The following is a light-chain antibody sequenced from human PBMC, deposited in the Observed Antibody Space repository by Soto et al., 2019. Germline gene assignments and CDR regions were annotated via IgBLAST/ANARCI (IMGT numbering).Light chain of an antibody. CDR2: RAS. Sequence: DIQMTQSPSSLSASVGDRVTVTCRASQSVSWYLSWYQQKPGKAPKLLIYRASKLQTGVPSRFSGSGSGTDITLTICGLQPEDFATYSCQQSYTTPLTFGGGTKVEIK. J-gene: IGKJ4*01. CDR3: QQSYTTPLT. CDR1: QSVSWY. V-gene: IGKV1-39*01.